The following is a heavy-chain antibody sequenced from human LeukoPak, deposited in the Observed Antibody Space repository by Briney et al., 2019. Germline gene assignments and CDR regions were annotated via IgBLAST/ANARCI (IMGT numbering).Heavy chain of an antibody. D-gene: IGHD4-17*01. CDR1: GLTVRNNY. CDR3: ILTTVTTSIEY. CDR2: IHNDVTT. Sequence: GGSLRLSCEASGLTVRNNYMNWVRQAPGKGLEWVSVIHNDVTTHYAASVRGRFTVSSDTSKNTVFLQMNSLRAEDTAVYYCILTTVTTSIEYWGPGTLVTVSP. J-gene: IGHJ4*02. V-gene: IGHV3-53*01.